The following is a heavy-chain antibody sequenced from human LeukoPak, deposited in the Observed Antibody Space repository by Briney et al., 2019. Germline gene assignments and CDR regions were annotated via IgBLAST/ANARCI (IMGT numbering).Heavy chain of an antibody. CDR1: GFSLSRYD. CDR2: IQNDGHDY. D-gene: IGHD6-19*01. J-gene: IGHJ5*02. CDR3: ARGIAVAGRLGWFDP. V-gene: IGHV3-30*02. Sequence: PGGSLRLSCAASGFSLSRYDMHWVRQAPGKGLEWVAFIQNDGHDYYYADSVKGRFTISRDNSKNTLYLQMNSLRAEDTAVYYCARGIAVAGRLGWFDPWGQGTLVTVSS.